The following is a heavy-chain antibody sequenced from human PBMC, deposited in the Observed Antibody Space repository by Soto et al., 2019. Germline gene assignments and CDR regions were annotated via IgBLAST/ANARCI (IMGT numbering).Heavy chain of an antibody. D-gene: IGHD5-12*01. V-gene: IGHV3-30*03. CDR3: ASLRGYSGYDPDY. J-gene: IGHJ4*02. CDR2: ISYDGSNK. CDR1: GFTFSSYG. Sequence: QVQLVESGGGVVQPGRSLRLSCAASGFTFSSYGMHWVRQAPGKGLEWVAVISYDGSNKYYADSVKGRFTISRDNSKNTLYLQMNSLRAEDTAVYYCASLRGYSGYDPDYWGQGTLVTVSS.